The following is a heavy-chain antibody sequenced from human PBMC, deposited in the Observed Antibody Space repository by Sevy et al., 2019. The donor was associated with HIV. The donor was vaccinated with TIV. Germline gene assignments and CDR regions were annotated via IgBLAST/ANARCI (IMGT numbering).Heavy chain of an antibody. CDR1: GFTFSSYW. V-gene: IGHV3-7*01. CDR2: IKQDGSEK. CDR3: ARNWGWNWAPFDY. D-gene: IGHD1-7*01. Sequence: GGSLRLSCAASGFTFSSYWMSWVRQAPGKGLEWVANIKQDGSEKYYVDSVKGRFTISRDNAKNSLYLQMNSLRAEDTAVYYCARNWGWNWAPFDYWGQGTLVIVSS. J-gene: IGHJ4*02.